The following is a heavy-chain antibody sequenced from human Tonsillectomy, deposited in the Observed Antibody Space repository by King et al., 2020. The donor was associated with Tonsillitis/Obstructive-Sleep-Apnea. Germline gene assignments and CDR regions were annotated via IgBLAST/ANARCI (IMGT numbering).Heavy chain of an antibody. J-gene: IGHJ3*02. CDR3: AREYCSGGICYRIFDN. CDR2: IKEDGSEK. V-gene: IGHV3-7*04. D-gene: IGHD2-15*01. Sequence: VQLVESGGGLVQPGGYLGLSCAASGFTFNRYCMSWVRQAPGKGLEWVANIKEDGSEKYYVDSVKGRFSISRDNAKNSLYLQMNSLRAEDTAVYFCAREYCSGGICYRIFDNW. CDR1: GFTFNRYC.